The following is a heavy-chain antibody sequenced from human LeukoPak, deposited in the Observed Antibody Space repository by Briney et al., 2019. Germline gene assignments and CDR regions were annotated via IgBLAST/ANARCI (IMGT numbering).Heavy chain of an antibody. CDR2: ISSSSSYI. CDR1: GFTFSSYN. J-gene: IGHJ4*02. CDR3: ARDVADY. V-gene: IGHV3-21*06. Sequence: GGSLRLSCAASGFTFSSYNMNSGSQAPGKGMEWVSSISSSSSYIYYADSVKGRFTISRDNAKNSLYLQMNSLRAEDTAMYYCARDVADYWGQGTLVTVSP.